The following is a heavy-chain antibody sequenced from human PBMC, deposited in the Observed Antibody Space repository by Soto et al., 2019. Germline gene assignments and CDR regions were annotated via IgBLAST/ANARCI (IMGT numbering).Heavy chain of an antibody. CDR2: IIPIFGTA. CDR1: GGTFSSYA. CDR3: ARGLSPETTVGISYYYYGMDV. D-gene: IGHD4-17*01. J-gene: IGHJ6*02. V-gene: IGHV1-69*13. Sequence: ASVKVSCKASGGTFSSYAISWVRQAPGQGLEWMGGIIPIFGTANYAQKFQDRVTITADESTSTAYMELSSLRSEDTAVYYCARGLSPETTVGISYYYYGMDVWGQGSTVTVSS.